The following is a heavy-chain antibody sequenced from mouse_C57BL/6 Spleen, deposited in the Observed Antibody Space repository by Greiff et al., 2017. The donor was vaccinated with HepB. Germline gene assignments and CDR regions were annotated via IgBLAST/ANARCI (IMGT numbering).Heavy chain of an antibody. CDR3: ANNYSSHDPFAY. CDR2: IDPANGTT. J-gene: IGHJ3*01. Sequence: EVQLQESVAELVRPAASVKLSCTASGFNIKNTYMHWVKQRPGQGLEWLGRIDPANGTTKYAPKFQGKATITADTTSNTAYLQLRRLTSENTADYYCANNYSSHDPFAYWGQGTLVTVSA. D-gene: IGHD2-5*01. CDR1: GFNIKNTY. V-gene: IGHV14-3*01.